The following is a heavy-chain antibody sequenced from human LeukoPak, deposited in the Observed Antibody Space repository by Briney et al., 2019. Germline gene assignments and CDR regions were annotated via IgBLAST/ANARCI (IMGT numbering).Heavy chain of an antibody. D-gene: IGHD2-2*01. Sequence: GASVKVSCKASGGTFSNYAISWVRQAPGQGLEWMGRFIPILGVTNYAQKFQFQGRVTITADKSTSTVYMELSSLRSEDTAVYFCSSVLAATYGMDVWGQGTTVTVSS. CDR1: GGTFSNYA. J-gene: IGHJ6*02. CDR3: SSVLAATYGMDV. CDR2: FIPILGVT. V-gene: IGHV1-69*04.